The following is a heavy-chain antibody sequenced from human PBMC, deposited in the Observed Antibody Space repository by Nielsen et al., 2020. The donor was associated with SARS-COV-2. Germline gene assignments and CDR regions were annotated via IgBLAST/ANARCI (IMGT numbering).Heavy chain of an antibody. V-gene: IGHV3-48*01. D-gene: IGHD3-22*01. CDR2: ISSSSSTI. CDR1: GFTFSSYS. J-gene: IGHJ4*02. CDR3: ARLAYDSSGYYYHFDY. Sequence: GESLKISCAASGFTFSSYSMNWVRQAPGKGLEWVSYISSSSSTIYYADSVKGRFTISRDNSKNTLYLQMNSLRAEDTAVYYCARLAYDSSGYYYHFDYWGQGTLVTVSS.